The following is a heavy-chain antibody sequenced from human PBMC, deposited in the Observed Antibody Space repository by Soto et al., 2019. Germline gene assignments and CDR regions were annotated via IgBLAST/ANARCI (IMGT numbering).Heavy chain of an antibody. CDR3: AREIGYSSSWPSSGYYYYGMDV. V-gene: IGHV1-69*06. J-gene: IGHJ6*02. CDR1: GGTFSSYA. CDR2: IIPIFGTA. D-gene: IGHD6-13*01. Sequence: QVQLVQSGAEVKKPGSSVKVSCKASGGTFSSYAISWVRQAPGQGLEWMGGIIPIFGTANYAQKFQGRVTIPADKATSTAYMELSSLRSEDTAVYYCAREIGYSSSWPSSGYYYYGMDVWGQGTTVTVSS.